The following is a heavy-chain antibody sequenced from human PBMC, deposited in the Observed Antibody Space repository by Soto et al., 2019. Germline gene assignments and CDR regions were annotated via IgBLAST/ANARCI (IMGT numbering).Heavy chain of an antibody. D-gene: IGHD2-15*01. V-gene: IGHV3-23*01. J-gene: IGHJ4*02. CDR2: VSIGGST. Sequence: GGSLRLSGAASGFTFSSDAMGWVRQGPGKGLEWVAVVSIGGSTHYADSVRGRFTISRDNSKNTLSLQMNSLTAEDTAVYFCAKRRGAGGHFDYWGQGAMVTVSS. CDR1: GFTFSSDA. CDR3: AKRRGAGGHFDY.